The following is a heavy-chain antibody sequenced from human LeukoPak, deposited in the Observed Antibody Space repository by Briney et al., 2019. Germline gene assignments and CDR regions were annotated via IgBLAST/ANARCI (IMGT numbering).Heavy chain of an antibody. D-gene: IGHD2-15*01. V-gene: IGHV4-59*01. Sequence: SETLSLTCTVSGGSISSYYWSWIRQPPGKGLEWLGYIYYSGSTNYNPSLKSRVTISVDTSKNQFSLKLSSVTAADTAVYYCASGLGYCSGGSCYGVAFDIWGQGTMVTVSS. CDR1: GGSISSYY. CDR3: ASGLGYCSGGSCYGVAFDI. J-gene: IGHJ3*02. CDR2: IYYSGST.